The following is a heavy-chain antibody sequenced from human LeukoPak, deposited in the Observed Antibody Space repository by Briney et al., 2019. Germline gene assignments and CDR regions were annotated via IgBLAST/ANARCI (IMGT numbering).Heavy chain of an antibody. V-gene: IGHV3-7*01. D-gene: IGHD3-16*01. CDR2: IKQDGSEI. Sequence: GGSLRLSCVASGFTFSSYYMSWVRQAPGKGLEWVANIKQDGSEIYYVDSVKGRFTISRDNAKSSLYLQMTSLRAEDTAVYYCARLGEKADFDYWGQGTLVTVSS. CDR3: ARLGEKADFDY. CDR1: GFTFSSYY. J-gene: IGHJ4*02.